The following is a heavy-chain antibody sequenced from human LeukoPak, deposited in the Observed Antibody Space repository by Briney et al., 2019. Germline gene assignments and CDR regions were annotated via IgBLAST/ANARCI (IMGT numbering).Heavy chain of an antibody. CDR1: GFTFSIYW. CDR3: ARDPPANTALDY. J-gene: IGHJ4*02. Sequence: GGSLRLSCAASGFTFSIYWMHWVRQPPGKGLGWVSRINSDGSYTKYAEAVKGRFTISRDNAKNTLYLQMNSLRVEDTALYYCARDPPANTALDYWGQGTLVTVSS. V-gene: IGHV3-74*03. D-gene: IGHD5-18*01. CDR2: INSDGSYT.